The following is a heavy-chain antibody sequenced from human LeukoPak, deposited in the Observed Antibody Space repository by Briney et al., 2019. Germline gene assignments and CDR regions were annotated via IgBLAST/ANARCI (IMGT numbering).Heavy chain of an antibody. J-gene: IGHJ4*02. D-gene: IGHD4/OR15-4a*01. Sequence: GGSLRLSCAASGFTFSTYSMTWVRQAPGKGLEWVSSITGSGDGTSAADSVTGRFSISRDNSKSTLYLQMNSLRVEDTAVYYCAKAGLVRGGALDSWGQGTLVTVSS. CDR3: AKAGLVRGGALDS. CDR1: GFTFSTYS. V-gene: IGHV3-23*01. CDR2: ITGSGDGT.